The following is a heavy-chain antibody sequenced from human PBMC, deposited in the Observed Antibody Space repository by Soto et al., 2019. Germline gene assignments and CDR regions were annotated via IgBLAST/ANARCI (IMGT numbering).Heavy chain of an antibody. V-gene: IGHV3-48*02. CDR1: GFTFSTYS. J-gene: IGHJ5*02. Sequence: GGSLRLSCAASGFTFSTYSMNWVRQAPGKGLEWIAYITFSSSTTFYADSVKGRFTISRDNAKNTLYLQMNSLRDEDTCVYYCARDNGIEGSFDPWGQGTLVTVSS. CDR2: ITFSSSTT. CDR3: ARDNGIEGSFDP.